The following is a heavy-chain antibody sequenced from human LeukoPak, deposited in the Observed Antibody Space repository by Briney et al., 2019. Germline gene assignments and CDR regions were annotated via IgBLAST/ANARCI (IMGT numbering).Heavy chain of an antibody. CDR1: GGSISSYY. CDR2: IYYSGST. J-gene: IGHJ6*03. CDR3: ARSGDFWSGYNAYYYYYMDV. D-gene: IGHD3-3*01. V-gene: IGHV4-59*08. Sequence: PSETLSLTCTVSGGSISSYYWSWIRQPPGKGLEWIGYIYYSGSTNYNPSLKSRVTISVDTSKNQFSLKLSSVTAADTAVCYCARSGDFWSGYNAYYYYYMDVWGKGTTVTVSS.